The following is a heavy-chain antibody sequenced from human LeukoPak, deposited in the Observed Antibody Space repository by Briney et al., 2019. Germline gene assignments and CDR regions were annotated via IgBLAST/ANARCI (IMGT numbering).Heavy chain of an antibody. CDR2: ISAYNGNT. V-gene: IGHV1-18*01. Sequence: ASVKVSCKASGYTFTSYGISWVRQAPGQGLEWMGWISAYNGNTNYAQKLQGRATMTTDTSTSTAYMELRSLRSDDTAVYYCARLVVPAAIRSWFDPWGQGTLVTVSS. J-gene: IGHJ5*02. CDR1: GYTFTSYG. CDR3: ARLVVPAAIRSWFDP. D-gene: IGHD2-2*01.